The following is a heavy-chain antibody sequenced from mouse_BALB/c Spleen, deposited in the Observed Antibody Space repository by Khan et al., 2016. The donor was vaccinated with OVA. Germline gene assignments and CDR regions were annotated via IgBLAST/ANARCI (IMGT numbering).Heavy chain of an antibody. Sequence: QVQLQQSGAELARPGASVKLSCKASGYTFTDYYINWVKQRTGQGLEWIGEISPGRGDTYYNEKFKGKATLTADKSSTTAYMQLSSLKSEASAVYFCARRNYFGYTFAYWGQGTLVTVSA. D-gene: IGHD1-2*01. J-gene: IGHJ3*01. CDR1: GYTFTDYY. CDR3: ARRNYFGYTFAY. V-gene: IGHV1-77*01. CDR2: ISPGRGDT.